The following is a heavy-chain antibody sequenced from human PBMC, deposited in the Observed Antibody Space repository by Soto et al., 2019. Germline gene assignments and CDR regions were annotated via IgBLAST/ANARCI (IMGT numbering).Heavy chain of an antibody. CDR1: GFTFSSYA. Sequence: GGSLRLSCAASGFTFSSYAMSWVRQAPGKGLEWVSAISGSGGSTYYADSVKGRFTISRDNPKNTLYLQMNSLRAEDTAVYYCAKDFRILWFGELCYFDYWGQGTLVTVSS. V-gene: IGHV3-23*01. J-gene: IGHJ4*02. CDR3: AKDFRILWFGELCYFDY. D-gene: IGHD3-10*01. CDR2: ISGSGGST.